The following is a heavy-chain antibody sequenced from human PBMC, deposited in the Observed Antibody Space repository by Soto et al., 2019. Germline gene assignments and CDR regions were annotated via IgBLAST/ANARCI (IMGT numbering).Heavy chain of an antibody. J-gene: IGHJ4*02. CDR1: GYTFTSCY. CDR2: INPSGGST. D-gene: IGHD3-22*01. V-gene: IGHV1-46*01. CDR3: ARDLSTMIVVVTLDY. Sequence: ASVKVSCKASGYTFTSCYMHWVRQAPGQGLEWMGIINPSGGSTSYAQKFQGRVTMTRDTSTSTVYMELSSLRSEDTAVYYCARDLSTMIVVVTLDYWGQGTLVTVSS.